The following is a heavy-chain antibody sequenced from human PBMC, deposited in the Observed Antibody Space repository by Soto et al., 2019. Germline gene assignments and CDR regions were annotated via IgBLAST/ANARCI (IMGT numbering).Heavy chain of an antibody. CDR1: GGTFSSYA. CDR3: ARAEGFLEWLTSDY. D-gene: IGHD3-3*01. V-gene: IGHV1-69*01. Sequence: QVQLVQSGAEVKKPGSSVKVSCKASGGTFSSYAISWVRQAPGQGLEWMGGIIPIFGTANYAQKFQGRVTITADESTSTAYMELSSLRSDDTAVYYCARAEGFLEWLTSDYWGQGTLVTVSS. J-gene: IGHJ4*02. CDR2: IIPIFGTA.